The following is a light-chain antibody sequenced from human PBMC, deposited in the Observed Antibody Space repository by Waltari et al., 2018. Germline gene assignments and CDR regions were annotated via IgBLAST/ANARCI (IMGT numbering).Light chain of an antibody. CDR3: SSYISSDTLEL. V-gene: IGLV2-14*03. CDR2: DVS. CDR1: SRDIGNYNY. J-gene: IGLJ2*01. Sequence: HSALTQPASVSGSPGQSITIPCTGSSRDIGNYNYVSLYQPHPGKAPKLMIFDVSNRPSGVSNRFSGSKSGNTASLTISGLQAEDEADYYCSSYISSDTLELFGGGTSLTVL.